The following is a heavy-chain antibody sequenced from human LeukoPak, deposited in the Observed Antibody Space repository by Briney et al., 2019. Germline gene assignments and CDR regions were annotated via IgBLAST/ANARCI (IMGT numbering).Heavy chain of an antibody. V-gene: IGHV1-69*01. CDR2: IIPIFGTA. J-gene: IGHJ5*02. CDR1: GGTFSSYA. CDR3: ATSYLGDRYCSSTSCYGFVGWFDP. Sequence: SVKVSCKASGGTFSSYAISWVRQAPGQGLEWMGGIIPIFGTADYAQKFQGRVTITADESTSTAYMELSSLRSEDTAVYYCATSYLGDRYCSSTSCYGFVGWFDPWGQGTLVTVSS. D-gene: IGHD2-2*01.